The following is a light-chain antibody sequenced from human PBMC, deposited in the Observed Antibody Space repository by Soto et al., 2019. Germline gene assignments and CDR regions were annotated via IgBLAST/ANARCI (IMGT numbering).Light chain of an antibody. Sequence: IGMTQSPATVSVSPGERATLSCRASQSVSSNLAWYQQKPGQAPRLLIYGASTRATGIPARFSGSGSGTEFTLTISSLQSEDFAVYYSQQSGSSGPFGQGTKVAIK. CDR3: QQSGSSGP. CDR2: GAS. V-gene: IGKV3D-15*01. CDR1: QSVSSN. J-gene: IGKJ1*01.